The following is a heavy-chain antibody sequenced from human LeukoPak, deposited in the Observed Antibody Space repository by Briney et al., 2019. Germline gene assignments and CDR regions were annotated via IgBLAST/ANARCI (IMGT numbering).Heavy chain of an antibody. Sequence: ASVKVSCKASGYTFTSYYMHWVRQAPGQGLEWMGIINPSGGSTSYAQRFQGRVTMTRDTSTSTVYMELSSLRSEDTAVYYCARDGASFGSWFDPWGQGTLVTVSS. CDR1: GYTFTSYY. D-gene: IGHD3-10*01. CDR3: ARDGASFGSWFDP. J-gene: IGHJ5*02. CDR2: INPSGGST. V-gene: IGHV1-46*01.